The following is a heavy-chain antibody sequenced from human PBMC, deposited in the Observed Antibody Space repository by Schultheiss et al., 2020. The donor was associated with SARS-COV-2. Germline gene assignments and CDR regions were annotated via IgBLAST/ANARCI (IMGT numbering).Heavy chain of an antibody. V-gene: IGHV3-23*01. J-gene: IGHJ4*02. D-gene: IGHD2-2*01. CDR1: GLTVSNNY. Sequence: GGSLRLSCAAPGLTVSNNYMTWVRQAPGKGLEWVSSLSRSGVTTYYADSVRGRLTISRDNSKNTLYLHMNSLRAEDTAVYYCAKSPPSVLGYFDYWGQGTLVTVSS. CDR3: AKSPPSVLGYFDY. CDR2: LSRSGVTT.